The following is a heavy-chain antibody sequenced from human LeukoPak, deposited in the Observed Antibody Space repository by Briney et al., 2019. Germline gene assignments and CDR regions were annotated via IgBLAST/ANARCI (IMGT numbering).Heavy chain of an antibody. V-gene: IGHV3-74*01. D-gene: IGHD3-10*01. J-gene: IGHJ4*02. Sequence: GGSLRLSCAVSGFTFSSSWMHWVRQAPGKGLVWVSHIKTDGSTTAYADSVKGRFTISRDNSKNTLYLQMNSLRAEDTAVYYCAKEYYGSGTYYGYFDYWGQGTLVTVSS. CDR2: IKTDGSTT. CDR3: AKEYYGSGTYYGYFDY. CDR1: GFTFSSSW.